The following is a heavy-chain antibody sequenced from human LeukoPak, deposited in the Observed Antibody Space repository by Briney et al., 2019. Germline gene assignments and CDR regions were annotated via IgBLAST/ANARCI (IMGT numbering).Heavy chain of an antibody. CDR2: ISGSGGST. V-gene: IGHV3-23*01. Sequence: PGGSLRLSCAASGFTFSDYYMSWIRQSPGKGLEWVSAISGSGGSTYYADSVRGRFTISRDNSKNTLYLQMNSLRAEDTAVYYRAKDSSGYQDFDYWGQGTLVTVSS. CDR3: AKDSSGYQDFDY. J-gene: IGHJ4*02. CDR1: GFTFSDYY. D-gene: IGHD3-22*01.